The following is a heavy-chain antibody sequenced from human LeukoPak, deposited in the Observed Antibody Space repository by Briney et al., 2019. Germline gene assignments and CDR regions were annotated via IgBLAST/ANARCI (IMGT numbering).Heavy chain of an antibody. V-gene: IGHV1-46*01. CDR1: GYTFTSYY. CDR3: ARERRDYDILTGYIY. CDR2: INPSGGST. Sequence: ASVKVSCKASGYTFTSYYMHWVRQAPGQGLEWMGIINPSGGSTSYAQKFQGRVTMTRDTSTSTAYMELSSLRSEDTAVYYCARERRDYDILTGYIYWGQGTLVTVSS. D-gene: IGHD3-9*01. J-gene: IGHJ4*02.